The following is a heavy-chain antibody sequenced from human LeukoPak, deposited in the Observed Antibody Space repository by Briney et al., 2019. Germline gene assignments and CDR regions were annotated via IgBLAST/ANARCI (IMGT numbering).Heavy chain of an antibody. Sequence: PGGSLRLSCAASGFTFSAYWMTWVRQAPGKGLEWVANIMQDGSDKYYVDSVKGRFTISRDNAKNSMYLQMNSLRAEDTAVYYCARGQYDRSPFLQHWGQGTLVTVSS. CDR1: GFTFSAYW. CDR2: IMQDGSDK. D-gene: IGHD3-22*01. J-gene: IGHJ1*01. V-gene: IGHV3-7*03. CDR3: ARGQYDRSPFLQH.